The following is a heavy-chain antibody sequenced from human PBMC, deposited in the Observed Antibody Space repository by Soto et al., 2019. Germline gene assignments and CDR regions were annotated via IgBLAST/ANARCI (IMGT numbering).Heavy chain of an antibody. Sequence: EVQLVESGGGLVKPGGSLRLSCAASGFTFSSYSMNWVRQAPGKGLEWVSSISSSSSYIYYADSVKGRFTISRDNAKNSLSLQMNSLRAEDTAVYYCARDRTATTYYYCMDVWGQGTTVTVSS. D-gene: IGHD2-21*02. CDR3: ARDRTATTYYYCMDV. V-gene: IGHV3-21*01. CDR1: GFTFSSYS. J-gene: IGHJ6*02. CDR2: ISSSSSYI.